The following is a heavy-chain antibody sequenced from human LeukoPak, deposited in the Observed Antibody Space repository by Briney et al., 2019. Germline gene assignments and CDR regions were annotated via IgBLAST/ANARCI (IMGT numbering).Heavy chain of an antibody. Sequence: ASVKVSCKASGYTFTGYYMHWVRQAPGQGLEWMGWINPNSGGTNYAQKFQGRVTMTRDTSISTAYMELSRLRSDDTAVYYCVRVPHMVRGDWSFDYWGQGTLVTVSS. CDR2: INPNSGGT. J-gene: IGHJ4*02. CDR3: VRVPHMVRGDWSFDY. CDR1: GYTFTGYY. V-gene: IGHV1-2*02. D-gene: IGHD3-10*01.